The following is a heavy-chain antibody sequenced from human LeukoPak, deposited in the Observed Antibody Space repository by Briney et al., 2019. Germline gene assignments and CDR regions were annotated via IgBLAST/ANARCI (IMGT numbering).Heavy chain of an antibody. D-gene: IGHD5-18*01. CDR1: GGSISSSSYY. V-gene: IGHV4-39*07. J-gene: IGHJ4*02. CDR2: IYYSGST. Sequence: SETLSLTCTVSGGSISSSSYYWGWIRQPPGKGLEWIGSIYYSGSTYYNPSLKSRVTISVDTSKNQFSLKLSSVTAADTAVYYCAREEGGYSYGTGYWGQGTLVTVSS. CDR3: AREEGGYSYGTGY.